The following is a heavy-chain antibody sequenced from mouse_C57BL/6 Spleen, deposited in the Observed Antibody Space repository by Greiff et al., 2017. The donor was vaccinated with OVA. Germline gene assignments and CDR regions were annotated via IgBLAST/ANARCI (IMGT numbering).Heavy chain of an antibody. V-gene: IGHV1-69*01. CDR1: GYTFTSYW. CDR2: IDPSDSYT. CDR3: ARDGNSNYPYFDY. Sequence: QVQLQQPGAELVMPGASVKLSCKASGYTFTSYWMHWVKQRPGQGLEWIGEIDPSDSYTNYNQKFKGKSTLTVDKSSSTAYMQLSSLTSEDSAVYYCARDGNSNYPYFDYWGQGTTLTVSS. J-gene: IGHJ2*01. D-gene: IGHD2-5*01.